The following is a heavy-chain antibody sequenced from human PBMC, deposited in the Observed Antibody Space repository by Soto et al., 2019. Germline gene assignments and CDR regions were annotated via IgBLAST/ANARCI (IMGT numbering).Heavy chain of an antibody. CDR2: IKQDGSEK. J-gene: IGHJ4*02. V-gene: IGHV3-7*01. D-gene: IGHD4-17*01. CDR3: ARYSLTTDFDY. CDR1: GFTFSSYG. Sequence: EVQLVESGGGLVQPGGSLRLSCAASGFTFSSYGMSWVRQAPGKGLEWVAKIKQDGSEKYYVDSVKGRFTISRDNAKNSLYLQMNGLRAEDTAVYFCARYSLTTDFDYWGQGTLVHVSS.